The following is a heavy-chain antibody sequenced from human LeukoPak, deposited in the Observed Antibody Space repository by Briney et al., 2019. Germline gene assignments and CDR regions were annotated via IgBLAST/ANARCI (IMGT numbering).Heavy chain of an antibody. D-gene: IGHD3-22*01. CDR3: ARISSDSISYYDH. Sequence: GGSLRLSCAASGFTFSSYWMSWVRQAPGKGLEWVANIKQDGSEKYYVDSVKGRFTISRDNAKNSLYLQMNSLRAEDTAVYYCARISSDSISYYDHWGQGTLVTVSS. V-gene: IGHV3-7*02. CDR1: GFTFSSYW. CDR2: IKQDGSEK. J-gene: IGHJ4*02.